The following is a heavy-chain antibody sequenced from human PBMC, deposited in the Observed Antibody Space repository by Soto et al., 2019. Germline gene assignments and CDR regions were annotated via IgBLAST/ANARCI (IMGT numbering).Heavy chain of an antibody. Sequence: QVQLQESGPGLVKPSQTLSLTCTVSGGSISSGDYYWSWIRQPPGKGLEWIGYIYYSGSTYYNPSLKRRVTISVDTSNNKFHPNLSSVTAADTAVYYCASDYDSSGYSAYDFDYWGQGTLVTVSS. D-gene: IGHD3-22*01. CDR3: ASDYDSSGYSAYDFDY. V-gene: IGHV4-30-4*01. CDR1: GGSISSGDYY. CDR2: IYYSGST. J-gene: IGHJ4*02.